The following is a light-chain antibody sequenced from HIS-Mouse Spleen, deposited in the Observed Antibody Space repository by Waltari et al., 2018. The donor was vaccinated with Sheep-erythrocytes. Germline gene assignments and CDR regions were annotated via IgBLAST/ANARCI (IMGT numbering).Light chain of an antibody. CDR1: SSDVGGYNY. Sequence: QSALTQPRSVSGSPGQSATISCTGTSSDVGGYNYVSWYQQPPGKAPKLMIYDVSKRPSGVPDRFSGSKSGNTASLTISGLQAEDEADYYCCSYAGSYTVVFGGGTKLTVL. CDR2: DVS. J-gene: IGLJ2*01. V-gene: IGLV2-11*01. CDR3: CSYAGSYTVV.